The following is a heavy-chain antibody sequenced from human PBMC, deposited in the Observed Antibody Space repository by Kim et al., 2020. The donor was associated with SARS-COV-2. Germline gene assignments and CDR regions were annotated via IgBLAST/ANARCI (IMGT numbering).Heavy chain of an antibody. CDR3: ARRQAYYNILTGYYPDAFDI. Sequence: SETLSLTCTVSGGSISSSSYYWGWIRQPPGKGLEWIGSISYSGSTYYNPSLKSRVTISVDTSKNQFSLKLSSVTAADTAVYCCARRQAYYNILTGYYPDAFDIWGQGTMVTVSS. V-gene: IGHV4-39*01. J-gene: IGHJ3*02. CDR1: GGSISSSSYY. CDR2: ISYSGST. D-gene: IGHD3-9*01.